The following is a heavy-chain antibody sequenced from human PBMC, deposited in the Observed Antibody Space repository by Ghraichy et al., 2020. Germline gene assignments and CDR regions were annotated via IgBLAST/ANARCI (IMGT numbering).Heavy chain of an antibody. CDR1: GGSVSSRSYY. V-gene: IGHV4-39*07. D-gene: IGHD1-26*01. J-gene: IGHJ4*02. CDR2: ISYSGIT. CDR3: ARYLLPGARTDSLTDF. Sequence: SETLSLTCTVSGGSVSSRSYYWGWVRQPPGKGLEWIGQISYSGITYYNPALKSRVTISLDTSKNQFSLKVTSVTAADTAVYYCARYLLPGARTDSLTDFWGQGTLVTVSS.